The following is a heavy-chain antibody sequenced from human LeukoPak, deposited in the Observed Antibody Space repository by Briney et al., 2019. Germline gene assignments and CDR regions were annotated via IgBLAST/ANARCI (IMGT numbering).Heavy chain of an antibody. CDR1: GGSISSSSYY. V-gene: IGHV4-39*01. J-gene: IGHJ3*02. CDR2: IYYSGST. D-gene: IGHD4-23*01. Sequence: SETLSLTCTVSGGSISSSSYYWGWIRQPPGKGLEWIGSIYYSGSTYYNPSLKIRVTISVDTSKNQFSLKLSSVTAADTAVYYCARRLGRDYGGNSVHAFDIWGQGTMGTVSS. CDR3: ARRLGRDYGGNSVHAFDI.